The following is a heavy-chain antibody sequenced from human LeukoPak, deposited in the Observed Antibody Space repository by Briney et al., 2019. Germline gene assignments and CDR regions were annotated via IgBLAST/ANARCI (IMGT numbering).Heavy chain of an antibody. V-gene: IGHV4-39*01. CDR1: GGSISSSSYY. CDR3: ARGWFGELLSLDY. J-gene: IGHJ4*02. Sequence: SETLSLTCTVSGGSISSSSYYWGWIRQPPGKGLEWIGSIYYSGSTYYNPSLKSRVTISVDTSKNQFSLKQSSVTAADTAVYYCARGWFGELLSLDYWGQGTLVTVSS. D-gene: IGHD3-10*01. CDR2: IYYSGST.